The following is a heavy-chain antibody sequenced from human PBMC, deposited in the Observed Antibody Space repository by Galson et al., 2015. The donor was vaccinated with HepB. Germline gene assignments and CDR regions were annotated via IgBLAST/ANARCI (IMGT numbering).Heavy chain of an antibody. V-gene: IGHV1-8*01. Sequence: SVKVSCKASGYTFSTYDINWVRRATGQGLERLGWMSPNSGYTGYAQEFQDRVTMTRDTSISTAYLELNSLRAEDTAVYYCARNLPRTGDFDFWGQGTLVTVSS. CDR2: MSPNSGYT. CDR1: GYTFSTYD. D-gene: IGHD7-27*01. J-gene: IGHJ4*02. CDR3: ARNLPRTGDFDF.